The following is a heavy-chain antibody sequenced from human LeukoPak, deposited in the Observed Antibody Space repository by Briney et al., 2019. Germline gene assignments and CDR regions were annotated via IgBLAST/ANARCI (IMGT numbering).Heavy chain of an antibody. CDR2: ISGSGGST. J-gene: IGHJ5*02. CDR1: GFTFSSYG. D-gene: IGHD3-16*01. CDR3: AKVAYLGKFIWFDP. Sequence: PGGSLRLSCAASGFTFSSYGMHWVRQAQGKGLEWVSAISGSGGSTYYADSVKGRFTISRDNSKNTLYLQMNSLRAEDTAVYYCAKVAYLGKFIWFDPWGQGTLVTVSS. V-gene: IGHV3-23*01.